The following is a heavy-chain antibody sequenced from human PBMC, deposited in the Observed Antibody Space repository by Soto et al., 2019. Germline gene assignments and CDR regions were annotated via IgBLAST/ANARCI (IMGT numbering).Heavy chain of an antibody. V-gene: IGHV4-39*01. CDR2: IYYSGGT. CDR1: GGSISSSSYY. J-gene: IGHJ5*02. Sequence: SETLSLTCTVSGGSISSSSYYWGWIRQPPGKGLEWIGSIYYSGGTYYNPSLKSRVTISVDTSKNQFSLKLSSVTAADTAVYYCARQSKVAATSGYRYGYNWFDPWGQGTLVTVSS. D-gene: IGHD2-15*01. CDR3: ARQSKVAATSGYRYGYNWFDP.